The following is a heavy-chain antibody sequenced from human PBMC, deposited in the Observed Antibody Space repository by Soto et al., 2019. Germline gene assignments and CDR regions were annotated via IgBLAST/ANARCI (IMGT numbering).Heavy chain of an antibody. V-gene: IGHV4-59*01. Sequence: SETLSLTCTVSGGSISSYYWSWIRQPPGKGLEWIGYIYYSGSTNYNPSLKSRVTMSLDTSKNQFSLKLSSVTAADTAVYYCAISTVLNPINFDYWGQGTLVTVSS. CDR1: GGSISSYY. CDR2: IYYSGST. CDR3: AISTVLNPINFDY. J-gene: IGHJ4*02. D-gene: IGHD4-17*01.